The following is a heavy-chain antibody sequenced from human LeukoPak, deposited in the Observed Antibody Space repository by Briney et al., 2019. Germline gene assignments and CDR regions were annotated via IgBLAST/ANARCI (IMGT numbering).Heavy chain of an antibody. CDR2: ISAYNGNT. Sequence: ASVKVSCKASGYTLTSYGISWVRQAPGQGLEWMGWISAYNGNTNYAQKLQGRVTMTTDTSTSTAYMELRSLRSDDTAVYYCARDHTITMVRGIINWFDPWGQGTLVTVSS. CDR3: ARDHTITMVRGIINWFDP. D-gene: IGHD3-10*01. J-gene: IGHJ5*02. V-gene: IGHV1-18*01. CDR1: GYTLTSYG.